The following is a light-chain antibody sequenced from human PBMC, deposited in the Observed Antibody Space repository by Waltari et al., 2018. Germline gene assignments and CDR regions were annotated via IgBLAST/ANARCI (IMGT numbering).Light chain of an antibody. CDR2: KGS. CDR1: QSISSW. Sequence: DIQMTQSPSTLSASVGDRVTITCRASQSISSWLAWYQQKPGKAPKVLIYKGSSLESGVPSRFSGSGSGTEFTLTISSLQPDDFATYYCQQYNSYSPSLTFGGGTKVEIK. CDR3: QQYNSYSPSLT. J-gene: IGKJ4*01. V-gene: IGKV1-5*03.